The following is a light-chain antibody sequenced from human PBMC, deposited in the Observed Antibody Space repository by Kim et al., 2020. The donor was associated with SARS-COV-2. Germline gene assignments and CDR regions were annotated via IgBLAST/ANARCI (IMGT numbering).Light chain of an antibody. CDR3: QQYYSTPLT. Sequence: DIVMTQSPDSPAVSLGERATINCKSSQSVLYSSNNKNYLAWYQQKPGQPPKLLIYWASTRESGVPDRFSGSGSGTDFTLTISSLQAEDVAVYYCQQYYSTPLTFGGGTKLEIK. J-gene: IGKJ4*01. CDR2: WAS. V-gene: IGKV4-1*01. CDR1: QSVLYSSNNKNY.